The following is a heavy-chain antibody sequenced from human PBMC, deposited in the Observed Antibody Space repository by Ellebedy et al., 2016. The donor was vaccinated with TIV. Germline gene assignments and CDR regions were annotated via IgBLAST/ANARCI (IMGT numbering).Heavy chain of an antibody. V-gene: IGHV3-7*01. CDR1: GFTFSNYW. CDR3: ARDQWLGRAYYFDY. D-gene: IGHD6-19*01. Sequence: GESLKISCAASGFTFSNYWMSWVRQAPGKGLEWVANIKQDGSEKYPIDSVKGRFSISRDNAKNSMYLQMNSLRDEDTAVYYCARDQWLGRAYYFDYWGQGTLLTVSS. CDR2: IKQDGSEK. J-gene: IGHJ4*02.